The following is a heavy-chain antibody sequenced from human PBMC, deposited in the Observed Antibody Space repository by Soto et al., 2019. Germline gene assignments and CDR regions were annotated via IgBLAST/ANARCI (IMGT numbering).Heavy chain of an antibody. Sequence: PSETLSLTCTVSGGSISSYYWSWIRQPPGKGLEWIGYIYYSGSTNYNPSLKSRVTISVDTSKNQFSLKLSSVTAADTAVYYCARDGDYYDSSGYSPWGQGTLVTVSS. J-gene: IGHJ5*02. V-gene: IGHV4-59*01. D-gene: IGHD3-22*01. CDR1: GGSISSYY. CDR2: IYYSGST. CDR3: ARDGDYYDSSGYSP.